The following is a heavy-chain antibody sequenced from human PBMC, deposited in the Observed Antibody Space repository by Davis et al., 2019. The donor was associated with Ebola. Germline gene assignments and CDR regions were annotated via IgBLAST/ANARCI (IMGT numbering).Heavy chain of an antibody. V-gene: IGHV1-8*01. CDR2: MNPNSGNT. J-gene: IGHJ4*02. Sequence: AASVKVSCKASGYIFTSYDINWVRQATGQGLEWMGWMNPNSGNTGYARKFQDRVTMTRDTSISTAYMELSSLTSEDTAVYYCARDGSLLWGIRYWGQGTLVTVSS. D-gene: IGHD3-16*01. CDR3: ARDGSLLWGIRY. CDR1: GYIFTSYD.